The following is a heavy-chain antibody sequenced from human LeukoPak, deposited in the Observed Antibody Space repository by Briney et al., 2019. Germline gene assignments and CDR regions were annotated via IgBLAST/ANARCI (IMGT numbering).Heavy chain of an antibody. CDR2: INQDGSEQ. CDR3: ARIRILVSLDY. J-gene: IGHJ4*02. Sequence: LAGGSLRLSRAASGFTFSSHWMSWVRQAPGKGLEWVANINQDGSEQYYVDSVKGRFTVSRDNAKNSLYLQMNSLRAEDTAVYYRARIRILVSLDYWGQGTLVTVSS. V-gene: IGHV3-7*01. D-gene: IGHD2-8*02. CDR1: GFTFSSHW.